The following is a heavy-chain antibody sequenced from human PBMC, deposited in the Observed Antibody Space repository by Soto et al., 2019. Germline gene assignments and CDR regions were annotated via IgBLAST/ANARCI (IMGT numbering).Heavy chain of an antibody. Sequence: GGSLRLSCAASGFIFNNYGMHWVRQAPGKGLEWVAVISDDGTNRYYADSVKGRFTISRDSSKNMLYLQVNSLRGEDTAVYFCARPRKPYYYYYAMDVWGQGTTVTVSS. CDR3: ARPRKPYYYYYAMDV. V-gene: IGHV3-30*03. CDR1: GFIFNNYG. CDR2: ISDDGTNR. J-gene: IGHJ6*02.